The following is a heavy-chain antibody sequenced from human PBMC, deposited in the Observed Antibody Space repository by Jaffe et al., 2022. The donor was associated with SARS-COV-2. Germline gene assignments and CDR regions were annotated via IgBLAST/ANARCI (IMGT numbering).Heavy chain of an antibody. CDR1: GFTFSSYS. CDR3: ASSDLGSGYYYVWDFDY. CDR2: ISSSSSTI. V-gene: IGHV3-48*01. D-gene: IGHD3-22*01. J-gene: IGHJ4*02. Sequence: EVQLVESGGGLVQPGGSLRLSCAASGFTFSSYSMNWVRQAPGKGLEWVSYISSSSSTIYYADSVKGRFTISRDNAKNSLYLQMNSLRAEDTAVYYCASSDLGSGYYYVWDFDYWGQGTLVTVSS.